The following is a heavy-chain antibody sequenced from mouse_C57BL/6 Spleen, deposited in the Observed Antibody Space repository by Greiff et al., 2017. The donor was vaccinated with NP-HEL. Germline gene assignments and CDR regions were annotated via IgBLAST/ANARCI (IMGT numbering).Heavy chain of an antibody. J-gene: IGHJ1*03. V-gene: IGHV10-1*01. CDR2: IRSKSNNYAT. CDR1: GFSFNTYA. Sequence: EVKLQESGGGLVQPKGSLKLSCAASGFSFNTYAMNWVRQAPGKGLEWVARIRSKSNNYATYYADSVKDRFTISRDDSESMLYLQMNNLKTEDTAMYYCVRLRGNLWYFDVWGTGTTVTVSS. D-gene: IGHD2-1*01. CDR3: VRLRGNLWYFDV.